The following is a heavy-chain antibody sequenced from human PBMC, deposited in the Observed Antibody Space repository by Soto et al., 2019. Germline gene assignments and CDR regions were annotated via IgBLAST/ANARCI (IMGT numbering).Heavy chain of an antibody. CDR1: GFTFSSHA. V-gene: IGHV3-23*01. J-gene: IGHJ4*02. Sequence: EVQLLESGGGLVQPGVSLTLSCAASGFTFSSHAMSWVRRAPGEGLEWVSSIGTTFGTHYADSVKGRFTISRDNSKNTVYLEMNSLRVEDTAVFYCARRSISGTFYFDYWGQGTLVTVSS. CDR2: IGTTFGT. D-gene: IGHD1-1*01. CDR3: ARRSISGTFYFDY.